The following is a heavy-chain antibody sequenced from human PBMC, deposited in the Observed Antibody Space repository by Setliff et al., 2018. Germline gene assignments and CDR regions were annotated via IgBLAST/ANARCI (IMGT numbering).Heavy chain of an antibody. CDR1: GASISSGTYY. CDR2: IHYRGTT. Sequence: KPSETLSLTCTVSGASISSGTYYWAWIRQPPGKGLEWIGRIHYRGTTYSNASLASRLTISVDTAKNQFSLKLTSVTAAVTAVYYCARTGTYRYFDYWGQGTRVTVSS. V-gene: IGHV4-39*01. CDR3: ARTGTYRYFDY. D-gene: IGHD1-1*01. J-gene: IGHJ4*02.